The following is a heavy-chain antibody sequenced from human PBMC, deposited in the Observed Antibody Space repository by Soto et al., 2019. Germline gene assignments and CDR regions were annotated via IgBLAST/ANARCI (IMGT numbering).Heavy chain of an antibody. J-gene: IGHJ6*02. V-gene: IGHV3-48*02. CDR1: GFTFSSYS. Sequence: GGSLRLSCAASGFTFSSYSMNWVRQAPGKGLEWVSYFSSSSSTIYYADSVKGRFTISRDNAKNSLYLQMNSLRDEDTVVYYCARDVRTYYDFWSGYYFSYYGMDVWGQGTTVTVSS. CDR2: FSSSSSTI. CDR3: ARDVRTYYDFWSGYYFSYYGMDV. D-gene: IGHD3-3*01.